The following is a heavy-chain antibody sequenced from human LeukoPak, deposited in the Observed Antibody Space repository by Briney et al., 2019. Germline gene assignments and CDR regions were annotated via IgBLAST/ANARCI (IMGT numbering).Heavy chain of an antibody. CDR3: ARVGRIRGPVGDYYMDV. D-gene: IGHD3-10*01. Sequence: ASVKVSCKASGYTFTNYYMHWVRQAPGQGLEWMGIINPSGGATTCAQTFLGRIIMTRDTSTSTVYMDLSSLRSEDTAMYYCARVGRIRGPVGDYYMDVWGEGTTVTISS. CDR2: INPSGGAT. CDR1: GYTFTNYY. J-gene: IGHJ6*03. V-gene: IGHV1-46*01.